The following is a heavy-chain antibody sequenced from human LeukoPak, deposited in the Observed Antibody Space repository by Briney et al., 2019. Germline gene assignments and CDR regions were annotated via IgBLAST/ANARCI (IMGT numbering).Heavy chain of an antibody. Sequence: GGSLRLSFAAPGFTFSSYAMGWVRQAPGKGLEWVSVSVIGGSGGTSGDSTYYADSVKGRFTISRDDSNNTLYLQMNNLRVEDTAVYYCAKHRSGIAASGSNYWGQGTLVSVSS. J-gene: IGHJ4*02. CDR1: GFTFSSYA. D-gene: IGHD6-13*01. CDR3: AKHRSGIAASGSNY. CDR2: IGGSGGTSGDST. V-gene: IGHV3-23*01.